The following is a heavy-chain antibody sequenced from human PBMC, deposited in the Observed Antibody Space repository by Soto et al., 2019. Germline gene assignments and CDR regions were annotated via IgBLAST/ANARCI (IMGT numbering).Heavy chain of an antibody. CDR2: ISGSGGST. CDR3: AKGQGSRRRNWNPTYYYYYMDV. V-gene: IGHV3-23*01. D-gene: IGHD1-1*01. Sequence: PGGSLRLSCAASGFTFSSYAMSWVRQAPGKGLEWVSAISGSGGSTYYADSVKGRFTISRDNSKNTLYLQMNSLRAEDTAVYYCAKGQGSRRRNWNPTYYYYYMDVWGKGTTVTVSS. CDR1: GFTFSSYA. J-gene: IGHJ6*03.